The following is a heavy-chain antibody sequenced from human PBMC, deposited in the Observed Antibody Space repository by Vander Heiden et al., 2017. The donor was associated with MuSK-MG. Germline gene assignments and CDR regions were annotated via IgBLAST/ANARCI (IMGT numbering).Heavy chain of an antibody. D-gene: IGHD5-12*01. CDR3: AREASGYDHDAFDI. J-gene: IGHJ3*02. Sequence: QLQLVQSGEQLTKPGSSVKVSCKASGGTFSSYASSWVRQAPGQGLEWMGGIIPIFGTANYAQKFQGRVTITADESTSTAYMELSSLRSEDTAVYYCAREASGYDHDAFDIWGQGTMVTVSS. V-gene: IGHV1-69*01. CDR1: GGTFSSYA. CDR2: IIPIFGTA.